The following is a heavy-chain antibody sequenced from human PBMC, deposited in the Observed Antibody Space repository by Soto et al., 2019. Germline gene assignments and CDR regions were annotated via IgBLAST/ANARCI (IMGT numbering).Heavy chain of an antibody. Sequence: QVQLVQSGAEVKKPGASVKVSCKASGYTFTSYGISWVRQAPGQGLEWMGWISAYNGNTNYAQKLQGRVTMTTDTSTSTAYMELRSLRSDDTAVYYCARGERVGYCSSTSCYFMGWDRYYYYGMDVWGQGTTVTVSS. CDR3: ARGERVGYCSSTSCYFMGWDRYYYYGMDV. CDR2: ISAYNGNT. J-gene: IGHJ6*02. D-gene: IGHD2-2*01. V-gene: IGHV1-18*01. CDR1: GYTFTSYG.